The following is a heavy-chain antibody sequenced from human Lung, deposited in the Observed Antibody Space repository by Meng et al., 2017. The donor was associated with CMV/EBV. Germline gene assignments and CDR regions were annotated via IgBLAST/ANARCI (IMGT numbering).Heavy chain of an antibody. D-gene: IGHD3-10*01. CDR1: GGSSSIYY. J-gene: IGHJ6*02. CDR3: ARHGSGSDCYGMDD. V-gene: IGHV4-59*01. CDR2: IYYSGST. Sequence: SETLSLTCTVSGGSSSIYYCSWIRQLPGKGLEDIGYIYYSGSTSYNPSLKSRVTISVDTSKNQFSLKLSSVTAGNTAVYYCARHGSGSDCYGMDDWGQGAPVTVSS.